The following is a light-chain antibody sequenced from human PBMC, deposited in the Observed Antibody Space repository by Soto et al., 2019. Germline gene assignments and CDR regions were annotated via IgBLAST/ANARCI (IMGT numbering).Light chain of an antibody. Sequence: EIVMTQSPATLSVSPGASATLSCRASQSVSTNLAWYQQKPGQVPRVLIYGASTRATDIPARFSGSGSGTEFTLTIDSLQSEDFAVYSCLQYHNLWAFGQGTKVEI. J-gene: IGKJ1*01. CDR2: GAS. V-gene: IGKV3-15*01. CDR1: QSVSTN. CDR3: LQYHNLWA.